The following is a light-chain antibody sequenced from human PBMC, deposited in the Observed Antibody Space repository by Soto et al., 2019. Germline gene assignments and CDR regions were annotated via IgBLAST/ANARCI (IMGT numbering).Light chain of an antibody. CDR3: QQSYSTPPT. Sequence: DIVMTQSPDSLAVSLGERATINCKSSQSVLYSSNNKNYLAWHQQKPGQPPKLLIYWASTRESGVPDRFSGCGSGTDFTLTISSLQAEDVAVYYCQQSYSTPPTFGQGTKVEIK. J-gene: IGKJ1*01. V-gene: IGKV4-1*01. CDR1: QSVLYSSNNKNY. CDR2: WAS.